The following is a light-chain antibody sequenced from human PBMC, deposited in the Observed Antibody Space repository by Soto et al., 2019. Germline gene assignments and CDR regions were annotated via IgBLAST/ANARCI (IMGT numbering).Light chain of an antibody. Sequence: EIVLTQSPGTLSLCPGERATLSCRASQSVSSSYLAWYQQKPGQAPRLLIYGASSRATGIPDRFSGSGSGTDFTLTISRLEPEYFAVYYCQQFGSSPRFTFGPGTKVDVK. CDR2: GAS. CDR3: QQFGSSPRFT. CDR1: QSVSSSY. V-gene: IGKV3-20*01. J-gene: IGKJ3*01.